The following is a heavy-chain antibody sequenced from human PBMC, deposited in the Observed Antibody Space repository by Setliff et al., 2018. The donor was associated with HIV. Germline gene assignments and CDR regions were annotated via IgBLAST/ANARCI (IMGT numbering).Heavy chain of an antibody. D-gene: IGHD3-10*01. CDR1: GGSINTGHYY. V-gene: IGHV4-31*03. CDR2: IYYTGST. J-gene: IGHJ4*02. Sequence: LSLTCTVSGGSINTGHYYWSWIRQHPGKGPEWIGYIYYTGSTYYNPSLKSRVTISIDTSNNQFSLNLSSVTAADTAVYYCARDRYAGEIDYWGQGTLVTVSS. CDR3: ARDRYAGEIDY.